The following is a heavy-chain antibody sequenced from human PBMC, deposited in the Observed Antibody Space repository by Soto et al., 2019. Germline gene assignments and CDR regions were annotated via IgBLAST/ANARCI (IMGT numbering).Heavy chain of an antibody. CDR2: IWYDGSNK. V-gene: IGHV3-33*01. J-gene: IGHJ5*02. Sequence: GGSLQLSCAASGFNFSSYGMHWVRQAPGKGLEWVAVIWYDGSNKYYADSVKGRFTISRDNSKNTLYLQMNSLRAEDTAVYYCASGKYYDSSGPCFDPWGQGTLVTVSS. CDR3: ASGKYYDSSGPCFDP. CDR1: GFNFSSYG. D-gene: IGHD3-22*01.